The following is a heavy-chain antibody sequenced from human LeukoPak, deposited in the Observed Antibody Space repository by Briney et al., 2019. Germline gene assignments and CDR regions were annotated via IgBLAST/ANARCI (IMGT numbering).Heavy chain of an antibody. CDR2: IYSSGST. Sequence: PSETLSLTCTVSGGSFSSHYWNWIRQPPGKGLEWIGYIYSSGSTNYNPSLKSRVTISVDTSKNHFSLKLSSVTAADTAVYYCARDNVHSSAWSYMDVWGKGTTVTVSS. CDR3: ARDNVHSSAWSYMDV. D-gene: IGHD6-19*01. CDR1: GGSFSSHY. J-gene: IGHJ6*03. V-gene: IGHV4-59*11.